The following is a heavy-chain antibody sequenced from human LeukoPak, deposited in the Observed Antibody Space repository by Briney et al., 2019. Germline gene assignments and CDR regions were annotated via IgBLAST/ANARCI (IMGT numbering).Heavy chain of an antibody. CDR2: ISGSGGNT. CDR3: AKEKTTVVTPGLDY. Sequence: PGGSLRLSCAASGFTFSSYAITWVRQAPGKGLEWDSAISGSGGNTYYVDSVKGRFTISRDNSKNTLYLQMNSLRAEDTAVYYCAKEKTTVVTPGLDYWGQGTLVTVSS. D-gene: IGHD4-23*01. V-gene: IGHV3-23*01. J-gene: IGHJ4*02. CDR1: GFTFSSYA.